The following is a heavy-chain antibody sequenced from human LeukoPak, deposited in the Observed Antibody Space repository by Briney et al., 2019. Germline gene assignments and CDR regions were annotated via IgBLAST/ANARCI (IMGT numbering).Heavy chain of an antibody. V-gene: IGHV1-8*01. CDR1: GYTFTSYD. Sequence: ASVKVSCKASGYTFTSYDINWVRQATGQGLEWMGWMNPNSGNTGYAQEFQGRVTMTRNTSISTAYMELSSLRSEDTAVYYCARTLAVAGDYYYYGMDVSGQGTTVTVSS. D-gene: IGHD6-19*01. CDR2: MNPNSGNT. J-gene: IGHJ6*02. CDR3: ARTLAVAGDYYYYGMDV.